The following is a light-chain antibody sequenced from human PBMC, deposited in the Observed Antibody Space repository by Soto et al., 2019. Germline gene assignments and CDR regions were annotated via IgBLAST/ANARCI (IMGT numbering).Light chain of an antibody. CDR1: QRINNW. Sequence: DIQMTQSPSTLSASVGDRVTITCRASQRINNWLAWYQQKPGEAPKLLIYDASNLESGVPSRSRGSGSGTEFTLTISNLRPDDFATSLCQQYDSFWTFGRGT. CDR3: QQYDSFWT. CDR2: DAS. V-gene: IGKV1-5*01. J-gene: IGKJ1*01.